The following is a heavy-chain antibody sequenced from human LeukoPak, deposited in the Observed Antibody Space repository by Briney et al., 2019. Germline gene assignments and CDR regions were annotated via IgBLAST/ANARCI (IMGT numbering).Heavy chain of an antibody. CDR1: GFTFSSYA. J-gene: IGHJ4*02. D-gene: IGHD3-16*01. Sequence: GGSLRLSCAASGFTFSSYAMSWVRQAPGKGLECISGFSGSGGSTYYADSVKGRFTISRDNSKNTLYLQMNSLRAEDTAVYYCARRDPRGIVHWGQGTLVTVSS. V-gene: IGHV3-23*01. CDR2: FSGSGGST. CDR3: ARRDPRGIVH.